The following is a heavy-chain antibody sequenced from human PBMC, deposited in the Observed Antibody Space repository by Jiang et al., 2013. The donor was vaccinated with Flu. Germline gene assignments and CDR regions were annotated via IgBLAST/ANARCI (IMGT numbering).Heavy chain of an antibody. CDR2: GGST. V-gene: IGHV3-53*01. J-gene: IGHJ4*02. CDR3: ARGPPFDY. Sequence: GGSTYYADSVKGRFTISRDNSKNTLYLQMNSLRAEDTAVYYCARGPPFDYWGQGTLVTVSS.